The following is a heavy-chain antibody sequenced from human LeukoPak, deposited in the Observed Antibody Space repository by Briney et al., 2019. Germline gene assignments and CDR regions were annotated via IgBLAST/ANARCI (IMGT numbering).Heavy chain of an antibody. V-gene: IGHV5-51*01. Sequence: RGESLKISCKGSGYSFTSYWIGWVRQMPGKGLEWMGIIYPGDSDTRYSPSFQGQVTISADKSISTAYLQWSSLKAPDTAMYYCARRSGSFQGDYNFDYWGQGTLVTVSS. CDR3: ARRSGSFQGDYNFDY. D-gene: IGHD1-26*01. CDR1: GYSFTSYW. J-gene: IGHJ4*02. CDR2: IYPGDSDT.